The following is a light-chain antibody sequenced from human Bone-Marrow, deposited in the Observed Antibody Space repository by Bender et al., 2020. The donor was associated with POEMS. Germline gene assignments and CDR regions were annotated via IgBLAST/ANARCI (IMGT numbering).Light chain of an antibody. J-gene: IGLJ1*01. CDR1: SSNLGDSKY. CDR3: CSYAGSYFYV. CDR2: DVS. Sequence: QSALTQPPSVSGSPGQSVTISCTGTSSNLGDSKYVSWYQQHPGKAPKFIIYDVSTRPAGVPDRFSGSKSGYTASLTISGLQAEDEADYYCCSYAGSYFYVFGTGTKVTVL. V-gene: IGLV2-11*01.